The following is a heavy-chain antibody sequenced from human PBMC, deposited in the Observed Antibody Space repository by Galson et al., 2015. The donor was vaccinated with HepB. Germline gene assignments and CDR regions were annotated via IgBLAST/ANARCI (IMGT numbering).Heavy chain of an antibody. CDR2: ISSSSLYT. CDR3: ARVADVDYGDHSFFDY. D-gene: IGHD4-23*01. CDR1: GFTFSDYY. Sequence: SLRLSCAASGFTFSDYYMAWIRQAPGKGLEWLSYISSSSLYTNYADSVKGRFTISRDNAKNSLNLQMNSLRVDDPAVYYCARVADVDYGDHSFFDYWGQGALVTVSS. V-gene: IGHV3-11*06. J-gene: IGHJ4*02.